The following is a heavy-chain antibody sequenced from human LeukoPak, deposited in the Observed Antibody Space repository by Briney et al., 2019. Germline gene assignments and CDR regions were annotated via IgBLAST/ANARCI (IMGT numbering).Heavy chain of an antibody. V-gene: IGHV4-34*01. CDR2: INHSGST. CDR3: ARAFSYGCSPSDY. J-gene: IGHJ4*02. CDR1: GGSFIGYY. D-gene: IGHD5-18*01. Sequence: SETLSLTCAVYGGSFIGYYWSWIRQPPRKGREWIGEINHSGSTNYNPSLKSRVTISVDTSKNQFSLKLSSVTAADTAVYYCARAFSYGCSPSDYWGQGTLVTVSS.